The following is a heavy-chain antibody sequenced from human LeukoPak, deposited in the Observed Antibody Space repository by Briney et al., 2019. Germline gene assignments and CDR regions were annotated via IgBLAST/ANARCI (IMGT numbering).Heavy chain of an antibody. CDR1: GFTFSSYR. D-gene: IGHD6-6*01. Sequence: GGSLRLSCAASGFTFSSYRMNWVRQAPGKGLEWVSYISSSSSTIYYADSVKGRFTISRDNAKNSLYLQMNSLRAEDTAVHYCARGEYSSSLLPAPFDYWGQGTLVTVSS. CDR3: ARGEYSSSLLPAPFDY. V-gene: IGHV3-48*04. J-gene: IGHJ4*02. CDR2: ISSSSSTI.